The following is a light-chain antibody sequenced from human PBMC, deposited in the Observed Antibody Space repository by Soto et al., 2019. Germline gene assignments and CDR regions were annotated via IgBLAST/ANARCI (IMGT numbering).Light chain of an antibody. CDR1: QSITTD. V-gene: IGKV1-39*01. Sequence: DIEMAQTPSSLSASVGDRVTITCRASQSITTDLNWYQQKPVKAPKLLLQTASAFQSGVPSRFSGSASWTNFTLTMTCLPPEDVATYYWEQSYATPRTFGQGTKVAI. CDR3: EQSYATPRT. J-gene: IGKJ1*01. CDR2: TAS.